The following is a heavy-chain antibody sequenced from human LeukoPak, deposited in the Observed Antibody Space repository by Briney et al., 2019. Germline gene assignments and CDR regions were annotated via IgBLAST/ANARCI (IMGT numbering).Heavy chain of an antibody. CDR3: ARTLVGLRPFDY. D-gene: IGHD6-13*01. CDR2: INPNSGGT. Sequence: ASVKVSCKASGYTFTGYYMHWVRQAPGQGLEWMGWINPNSGGTNYAQKFQGRVTMTRDTSISTAYMELSRLRSADTAVYYCARTLVGLRPFDYWGQGTLVTVSS. J-gene: IGHJ4*02. CDR1: GYTFTGYY. V-gene: IGHV1-2*02.